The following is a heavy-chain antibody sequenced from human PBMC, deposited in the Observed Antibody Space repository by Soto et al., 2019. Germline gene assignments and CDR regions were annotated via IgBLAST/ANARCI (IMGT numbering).Heavy chain of an antibody. CDR1: GFTFSGSA. CDR3: TRTFDGSEYFSPDFDY. D-gene: IGHD3-9*01. V-gene: IGHV3-73*02. CDR2: IRRRAKNYAT. J-gene: IGHJ4*02. Sequence: EVQLVESGGDLVQPGGSLKLSCAASGFTFSGSAMHWVRQASGKGLEWVGHIRRRAKNYATVYAASVKGRFIISRDDSKNTAYLQMNSLKTDDTDVYYSTRTFDGSEYFSPDFDYWGQGTLVTVSS.